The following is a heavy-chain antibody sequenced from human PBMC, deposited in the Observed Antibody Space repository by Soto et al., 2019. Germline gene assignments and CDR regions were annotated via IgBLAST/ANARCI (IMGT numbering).Heavy chain of an antibody. CDR2: IYYSGST. V-gene: IGHV4-59*08. Sequence: QVQLQESGPGLVKPSETLSLTCTVSGGSISSYYWSWIRQPPGKGLEWIGYIYYSGSTNYNPSLKRRVTNXVXTXXNQFSLKLSSVTAADTAVYYCARHRPGSGGSCYDYWGQGTLVTVSS. J-gene: IGHJ4*02. CDR3: ARHRPGSGGSCYDY. D-gene: IGHD2-15*01. CDR1: GGSISSYY.